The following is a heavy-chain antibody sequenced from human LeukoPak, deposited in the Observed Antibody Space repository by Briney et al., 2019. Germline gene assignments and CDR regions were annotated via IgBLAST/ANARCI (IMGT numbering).Heavy chain of an antibody. V-gene: IGHV4-59*01. CDR1: GGSISSYY. J-gene: IGHJ6*02. CDR2: IYYSGST. Sequence: PSETLSLTCTVSGGSISSYYWSWIRQPPGKGLEWIGYIYYSGSTNYNPSLKSRVTISVDTSKNQFSLKLSSVTAADTAVYYCARDGGQSSGWYYYYYGMDVWGQGTMVTVSS. CDR3: ARDGGQSSGWYYYYYGMDV. D-gene: IGHD6-19*01.